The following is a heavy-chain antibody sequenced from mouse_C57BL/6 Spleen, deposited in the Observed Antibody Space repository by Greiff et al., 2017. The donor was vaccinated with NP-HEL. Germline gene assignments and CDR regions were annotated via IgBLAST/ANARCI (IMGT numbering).Heavy chain of an antibody. J-gene: IGHJ2*01. CDR2: ISYDGSN. CDR1: GYSITSGYY. Sequence: EVQLVESGPGLVKPSQSLSLTCSVTGYSITSGYYWNWIRQFPGNKLEWMGYISYDGSNNYNPSLKNRISITRDTSKNQFFLKLNSVTTEDTATYYCARERITTVVWDYWGQGTTLTVSS. CDR3: ARERITTVVWDY. V-gene: IGHV3-6*01. D-gene: IGHD1-1*01.